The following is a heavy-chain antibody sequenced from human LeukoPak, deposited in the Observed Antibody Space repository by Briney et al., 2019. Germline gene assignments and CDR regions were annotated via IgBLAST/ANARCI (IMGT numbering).Heavy chain of an antibody. CDR1: GGSISSYY. CDR3: ARGFAIAVAGIRDEDAFDI. Sequence: SETLSLTCTVSGGSISSYYWSWIRQPPGKGLEWIGYIYYSGSTNYNPSLKSRVTISVDTSKNQFSLKLSSVTAADTAVYYCARGFAIAVAGIRDEDAFDIWGQGTMVTVSS. CDR2: IYYSGST. V-gene: IGHV4-59*01. D-gene: IGHD6-19*01. J-gene: IGHJ3*02.